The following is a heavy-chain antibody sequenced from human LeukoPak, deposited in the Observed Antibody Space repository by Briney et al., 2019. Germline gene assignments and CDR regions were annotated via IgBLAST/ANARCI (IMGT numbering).Heavy chain of an antibody. CDR1: GGSISSGSYY. Sequence: TLSLTCTVSGGSISSGSYYWNWIRQPAGKGLEWIGYIYYSGGTKYNPYLKSRVTISVDTSRNQFSLNLTSVTAADTAVYYCARVGGYGDYHMDVWGKGTTVTISS. V-gene: IGHV4-61*10. CDR3: ARVGGYGDYHMDV. CDR2: IYYSGGT. D-gene: IGHD4-17*01. J-gene: IGHJ6*03.